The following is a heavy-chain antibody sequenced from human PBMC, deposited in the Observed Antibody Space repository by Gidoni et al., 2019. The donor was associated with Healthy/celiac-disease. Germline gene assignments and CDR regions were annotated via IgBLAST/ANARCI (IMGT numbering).Heavy chain of an antibody. CDR1: GYTFTGYY. Sequence: QVQLVQSGAEVKKPGASVKVPCKASGYTFTGYYMHWVRQAPGQGLEWMGWINPNSGGTNYAQKFQGKVTMTRDTSISAAYMELSRLRSDDTAVYYCARDRAPYSSGWYYYYYGMDVWGQGTTVTVSS. J-gene: IGHJ6*02. CDR2: INPNSGGT. CDR3: ARDRAPYSSGWYYYYYGMDV. V-gene: IGHV1-2*02. D-gene: IGHD6-19*01.